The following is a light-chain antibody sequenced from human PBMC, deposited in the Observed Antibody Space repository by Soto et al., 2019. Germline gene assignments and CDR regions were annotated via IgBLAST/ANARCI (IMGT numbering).Light chain of an antibody. CDR3: QQYNTYSS. J-gene: IGKJ3*01. Sequence: DIQMTQSPPILSASVGDRVTMTCRASQSISSRLAWYQQKPGRAPKLRIYKASTLETAVPSRFSGSGSGTEFTLTISSLQPDVFATYYCQQYNTYSSFGPGTKVDMK. CDR2: KAS. V-gene: IGKV1-5*03. CDR1: QSISSR.